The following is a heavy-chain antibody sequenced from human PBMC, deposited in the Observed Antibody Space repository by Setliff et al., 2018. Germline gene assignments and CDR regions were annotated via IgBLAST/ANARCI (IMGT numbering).Heavy chain of an antibody. V-gene: IGHV2-70*11. D-gene: IGHD1-7*01. Sequence: SGPTLVNPTQTLTLTCTFSGFSLSTSGMCVSWIRQPPGKALEWLARIDWDDDKYYRTSLKTRLTISKDTSKNQVVLTMTNMDPVDTATYYCARLTGTDYYYYYMDVCGKGTTVTVSS. J-gene: IGHJ6*03. CDR1: GFSLSTSGMC. CDR2: IDWDDDK. CDR3: ARLTGTDYYYYYMDV.